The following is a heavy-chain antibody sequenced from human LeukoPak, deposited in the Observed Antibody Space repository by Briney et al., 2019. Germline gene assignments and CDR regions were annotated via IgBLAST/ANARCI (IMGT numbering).Heavy chain of an antibody. J-gene: IGHJ3*02. Sequence: GASVKVSCKASGYTFTSYGISWVRQAPGQGLEWMGWISAYNGNTNYAQKLQGRVTMTTDTSTSTAYMELRSLRSDDTAVYYCARDRGHYDSSGYYNDAFDIWGQGTMVTVSS. CDR2: ISAYNGNT. CDR1: GYTFTSYG. CDR3: ARDRGHYDSSGYYNDAFDI. D-gene: IGHD3-22*01. V-gene: IGHV1-18*01.